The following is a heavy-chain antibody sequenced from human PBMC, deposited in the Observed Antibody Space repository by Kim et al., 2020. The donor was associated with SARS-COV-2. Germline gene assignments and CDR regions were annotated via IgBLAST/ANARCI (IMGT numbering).Heavy chain of an antibody. J-gene: IGHJ5*02. CDR3: ARDLGRGWYSNWFDP. V-gene: IGHV4-59*13. CDR2: IYYSGST. Sequence: SETLSLTCTVSGGSISSYYWSWIRQPPGKGLEWIGYIYYSGSTNYNPSLKSRVTISVDTSKNQFSLKLSSVTAADTAVYYCARDLGRGWYSNWFDPWGQGTLVTVSS. D-gene: IGHD6-19*01. CDR1: GGSISSYY.